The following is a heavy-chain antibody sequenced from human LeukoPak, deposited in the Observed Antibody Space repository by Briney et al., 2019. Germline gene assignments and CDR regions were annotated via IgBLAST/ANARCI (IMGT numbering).Heavy chain of an antibody. J-gene: IGHJ4*02. D-gene: IGHD5-12*01. Sequence: ASVKVSCKVSGYTLTELSMHWVRQAPGKGLEWMGGFDPEDGETIYAQEFQGRVTMTEDTSTDTAYMELSSLRSEDTAVCYCATAPRGYDSNFDYWGQGTLVTVSS. V-gene: IGHV1-24*01. CDR3: ATAPRGYDSNFDY. CDR2: FDPEDGET. CDR1: GYTLTELS.